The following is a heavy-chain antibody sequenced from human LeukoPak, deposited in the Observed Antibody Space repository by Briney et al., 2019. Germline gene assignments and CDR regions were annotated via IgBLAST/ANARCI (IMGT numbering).Heavy chain of an antibody. J-gene: IGHJ4*02. CDR1: GFTFSSFW. CDR2: IKSKTDGGTT. D-gene: IGHD2-2*01. CDR3: TTEIDQLLWGRDY. Sequence: PGGSLRLSCAASGFTFSSFWMSWVRQAPGKGLEWVGRIKSKTDGGTTDYAAPVKGRFTISRDDSKNTLYLQMNSLKTEDTAVYYCTTEIDQLLWGRDYWGQGTLVTVSS. V-gene: IGHV3-15*01.